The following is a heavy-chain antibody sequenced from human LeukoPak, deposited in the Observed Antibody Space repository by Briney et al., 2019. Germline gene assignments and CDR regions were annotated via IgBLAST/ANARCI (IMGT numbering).Heavy chain of an antibody. CDR2: INHSGST. CDR1: GGSFSGYY. D-gene: IGHD3-10*01. J-gene: IGHJ5*02. V-gene: IGHV4-34*01. CDR3: ARHFGSGSYYNGYNWFDP. Sequence: SETLSLTCAVYGGSFSGYYWSWIRQPPGKGLEWIGEINHSGSTNYNPSLKSRVTISVDTSKNQFSLKLSSVTAADTAVYYCARHFGSGSYYNGYNWFDPWGQGTLVTVSS.